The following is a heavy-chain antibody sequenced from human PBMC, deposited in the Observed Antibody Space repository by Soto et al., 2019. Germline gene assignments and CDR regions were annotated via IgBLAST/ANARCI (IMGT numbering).Heavy chain of an antibody. D-gene: IGHD6-25*01. CDR2: SSDNDANT. CDR1: GFTFSNYA. Sequence: GGSLSLACRASGFTFSNYAMSWVRQAPGKGLEWVSTSSDNDANTFIGDSMKDHFDISRDNSKNTVFLHLSTVRAEDTAIYYCERAIGADFFDYSGQGTQVTVSS. CDR3: ERAIGADFFDY. J-gene: IGHJ4*02. V-gene: IGHV3-23*01.